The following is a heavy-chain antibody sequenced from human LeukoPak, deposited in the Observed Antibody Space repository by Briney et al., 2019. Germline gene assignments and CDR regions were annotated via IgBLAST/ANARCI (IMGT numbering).Heavy chain of an antibody. CDR2: IYSTGST. D-gene: IGHD6-13*01. J-gene: IGHJ4*02. CDR3: AKDIADPYSFDS. CDR1: LGSTNFYY. V-gene: IGHV4-4*07. Sequence: PSETLSLTCTVSLGSTNFYYWSCVRQPAGKGLEWIGRIYSTGSTNYSPSLKSRVTMSVDKSKNQFSLNLSSVTAADTAVYYCAKDIADPYSFDSWGQGTLVTVSS.